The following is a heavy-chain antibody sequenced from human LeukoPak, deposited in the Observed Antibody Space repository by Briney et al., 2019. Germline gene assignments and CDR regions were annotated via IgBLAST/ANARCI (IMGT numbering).Heavy chain of an antibody. J-gene: IGHJ4*02. V-gene: IGHV3-7*01. D-gene: IGHD3-10*01. CDR3: ARDGFITMVRGVMDY. CDR2: IKQDGSEK. CDR1: GFTFSTYW. Sequence: GGSLRLSCAASGFTFSTYWMSWVRQAPGKGLEWVANIKQDGSEKYYLDSVKGRFTISRDNAKNSLYLQMNSLRAEDTAVYYCARDGFITMVRGVMDYWGQGTLVTVSS.